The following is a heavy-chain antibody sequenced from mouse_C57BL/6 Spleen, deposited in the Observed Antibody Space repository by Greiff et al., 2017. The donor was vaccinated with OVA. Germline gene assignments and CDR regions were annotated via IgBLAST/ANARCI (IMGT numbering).Heavy chain of an antibody. J-gene: IGHJ4*01. CDR1: GYTFPSYW. D-gene: IGHD1-1*01. Sequence: VQLQQPGAELVKPGASVKLSCKASGYTFPSYWMQWVNQRPGQGLEWIGAIDPSASYTNYNQKFKGKATLTVETSSSTAYMQLSSLTSEDSAVYYCARKLRVDYYAMDYWGQGTSVTVSS. CDR3: ARKLRVDYYAMDY. V-gene: IGHV1-50*01. CDR2: IDPSASYT.